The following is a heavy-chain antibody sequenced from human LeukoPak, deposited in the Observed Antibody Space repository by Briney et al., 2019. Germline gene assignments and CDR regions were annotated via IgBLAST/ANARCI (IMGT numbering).Heavy chain of an antibody. V-gene: IGHV4-59*01. CDR3: ARGGSRDGYNRPLDY. Sequence: SETLSLTCTVSGGSISSYYWSWIRQPPGKGLEWIGYIHYSGSTNYNPSLKSRVTISVDTSKNQFSLKLSSVTAADTAVYYCARGGSRDGYNRPLDYWGQGTLVTVSS. CDR1: GGSISSYY. J-gene: IGHJ4*02. CDR2: IHYSGST. D-gene: IGHD5-24*01.